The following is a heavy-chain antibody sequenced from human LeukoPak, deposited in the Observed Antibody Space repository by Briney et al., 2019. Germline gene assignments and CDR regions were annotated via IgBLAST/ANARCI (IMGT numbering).Heavy chain of an antibody. CDR3: ARGLVAGTPLDAFDI. V-gene: IGHV5-51*01. Sequence: GESLKISCKGSGYSFTSYWIGWVRQMPGKGLEWMGIIYPGDSDTRYSPSFQGQVTISADKSISTAYLQWSSLKASDTAMYYCARGLVAGTPLDAFDIWGQGTMVTVSS. CDR1: GYSFTSYW. CDR2: IYPGDSDT. J-gene: IGHJ3*02. D-gene: IGHD6-19*01.